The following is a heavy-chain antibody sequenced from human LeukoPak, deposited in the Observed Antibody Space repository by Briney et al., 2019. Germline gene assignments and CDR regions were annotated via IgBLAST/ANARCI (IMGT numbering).Heavy chain of an antibody. D-gene: IGHD3-9*01. CDR1: GYTFTGYY. Sequence: ASVNVSCKASGYTFTGYYMHWVRQATGQGLEWMGWMNPNSGNTGYAQKFQGRVTMTRNTSISTAYMELSSLRSEDTAVYYCARGGFGDILTGYSHWGQGTLVTVSS. V-gene: IGHV1-8*02. CDR2: MNPNSGNT. CDR3: ARGGFGDILTGYSH. J-gene: IGHJ4*02.